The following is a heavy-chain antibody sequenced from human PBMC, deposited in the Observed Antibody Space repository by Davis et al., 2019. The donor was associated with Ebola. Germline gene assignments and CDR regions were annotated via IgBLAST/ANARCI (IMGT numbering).Heavy chain of an antibody. CDR3: TPRAFDY. V-gene: IGHV3-73*01. J-gene: IGHJ4*02. CDR1: GFTFNSYA. Sequence: GGSLRLSCAASGFTFNSYAMSWVRQASGKGLEWVGRIRSKANNYATAYAASVKGRFTISRDDSKNTAYLQMNSLKTEDTAVYYCTPRAFDYWGQGTLVAVSS. CDR2: IRSKANNYAT.